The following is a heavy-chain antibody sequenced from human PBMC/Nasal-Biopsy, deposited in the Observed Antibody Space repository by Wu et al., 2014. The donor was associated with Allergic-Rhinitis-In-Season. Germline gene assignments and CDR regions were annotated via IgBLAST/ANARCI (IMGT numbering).Heavy chain of an antibody. V-gene: IGHV4-34*01. D-gene: IGHD5-24*01. J-gene: IGHJ4*02. Sequence: TLSLTCAVYGGSFSGYYWSWIRQPPGKGLEWIGEINHSGSTNYNPSLKSRVTISVDTSKNQFSLKLSSVTAADTAVYYCARDGYNFPFDYWGQGTLVTVSS. CDR3: ARDGYNFPFDY. CDR2: INHSGST. CDR1: GGSFSGYY.